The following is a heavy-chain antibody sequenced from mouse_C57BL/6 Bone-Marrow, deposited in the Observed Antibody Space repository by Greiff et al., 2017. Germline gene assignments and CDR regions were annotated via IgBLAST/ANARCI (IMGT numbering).Heavy chain of an antibody. J-gene: IGHJ4*01. CDR2: ISSGGSYT. D-gene: IGHD1-1*01. V-gene: IGHV5-6*02. Sequence: EVMLVESGGDLVKPGGSLKLSCAASGFTFSSYGMSWVRQTPDKRLEWVATISSGGSYTYYPDSVKGRYTISRDNAKNPLYLQMSSLKSEDTAMYYYARRGFDYYGSSPYAMDYWGQGTSVTVSS. CDR3: ARRGFDYYGSSPYAMDY. CDR1: GFTFSSYG.